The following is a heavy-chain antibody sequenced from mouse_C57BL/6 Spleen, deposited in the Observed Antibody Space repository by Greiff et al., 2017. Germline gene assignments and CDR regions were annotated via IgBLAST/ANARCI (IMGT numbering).Heavy chain of an antibody. CDR2: IYPGSGST. Sequence: QVQLQQPGAELVKPGASVKMSCKASGYTFTSYWITWVKQRPGQGLEWIGDIYPGSGSTNYNEKFKSKATLTVDTSSSTAYMQLSSLTSEDSAVYYCARDPYDGSRGGYWGQGTTLTVSS. J-gene: IGHJ2*01. V-gene: IGHV1-55*01. D-gene: IGHD1-1*01. CDR1: GYTFTSYW. CDR3: ARDPYDGSRGGY.